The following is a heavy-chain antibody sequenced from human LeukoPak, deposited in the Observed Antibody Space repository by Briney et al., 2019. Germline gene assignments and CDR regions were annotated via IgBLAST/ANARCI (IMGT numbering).Heavy chain of an antibody. J-gene: IGHJ6*03. CDR2: ISYDGSNK. V-gene: IGHV3-30*04. Sequence: PGGSLRLSCVASGFTFSSYAMHWVRQAPGKGLEWVAVISYDGSNKYYADSVKGRFTISRDNSKNTLYLQMNSLRAEDTAVYYCARDGRGRGPYYYYYMDVWGKGTTVTVSS. CDR3: ARDGRGRGPYYYYYMDV. CDR1: GFTFSSYA.